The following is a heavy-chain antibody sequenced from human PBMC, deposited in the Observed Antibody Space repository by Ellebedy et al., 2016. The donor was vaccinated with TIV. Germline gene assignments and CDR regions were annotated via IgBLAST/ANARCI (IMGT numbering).Heavy chain of an antibody. CDR3: ARDHDTYGSWGCMDV. CDR1: GFTVSSKY. Sequence: GGSLRLSCAASGFTVSSKYMSWVRQAPGKGLEWVSVIYSGGSTYYADSVKGRFTISRDNSKNTLYLQMNSLRAEDTAVYYCARDHDTYGSWGCMDVWGHGTTVTVSS. CDR2: IYSGGST. J-gene: IGHJ6*02. D-gene: IGHD3-10*01. V-gene: IGHV3-53*01.